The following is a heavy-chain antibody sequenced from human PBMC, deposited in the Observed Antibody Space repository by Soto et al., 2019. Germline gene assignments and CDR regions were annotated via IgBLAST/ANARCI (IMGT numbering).Heavy chain of an antibody. Sequence: QLQLQESGPGLVKPSETLSLPCTVSGGSISSSSYYWGWIRQPPGKALEGFGNIYYSGSTFYNPSLKSRVTISVDTSKNHFSLKLRSVTAADTAVYYCARQSNFYCGMDVWGQGTTVTVS. V-gene: IGHV4-39*01. CDR3: ARQSNFYCGMDV. CDR2: IYYSGST. J-gene: IGHJ6*02. CDR1: GGSISSSSYY. D-gene: IGHD6-6*01.